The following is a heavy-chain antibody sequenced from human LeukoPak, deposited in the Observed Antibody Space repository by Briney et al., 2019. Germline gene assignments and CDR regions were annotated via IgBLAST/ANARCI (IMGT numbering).Heavy chain of an antibody. J-gene: IGHJ4*02. CDR2: INHSGST. D-gene: IGHD3-3*01. CDR1: GGSFSGYY. Sequence: SETLSLTCAVCGGSFSGYYWSWIRQPPGKGLEWIGEINHSGSTNYNPSLKGRVTISVDTSKNQFSLKLSSVTAADTAVYYCARGGMTIFGVVIGRAFDYWGQGTLVTVSS. V-gene: IGHV4-34*01. CDR3: ARGGMTIFGVVIGRAFDY.